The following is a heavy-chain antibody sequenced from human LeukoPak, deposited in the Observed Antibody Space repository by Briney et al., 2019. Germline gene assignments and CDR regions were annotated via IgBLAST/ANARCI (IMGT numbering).Heavy chain of an antibody. CDR2: IYYSGST. V-gene: IGHV4-39*01. J-gene: IGHJ4*02. Sequence: SSETLSLTCTVSAGSISPYYWDWIRQPPGKGLEWIGSIYYSGSTYYNPSLKSRVTISVDTSKNQFSLKLSSVAAADTALYYCARLGEYSGYDYWGQGTLVTVSS. D-gene: IGHD5-12*01. CDR1: AGSISPYY. CDR3: ARLGEYSGYDY.